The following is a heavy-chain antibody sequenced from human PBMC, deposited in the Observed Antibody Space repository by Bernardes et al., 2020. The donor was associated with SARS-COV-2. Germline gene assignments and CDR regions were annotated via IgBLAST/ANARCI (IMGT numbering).Heavy chain of an antibody. CDR2: ISWNSGSI. Sequence: GGSLRLSCAASGFTFDDYAMHWVRQAPGKGLEWVSGISWNSGSIGYADSVKGRFTISRDNAKNSLYLQMNSLRAEDTALYYCAKDLIAVAGVIDYWGQGTLVTV. CDR1: GFTFDDYA. D-gene: IGHD6-19*01. J-gene: IGHJ4*02. CDR3: AKDLIAVAGVIDY. V-gene: IGHV3-9*01.